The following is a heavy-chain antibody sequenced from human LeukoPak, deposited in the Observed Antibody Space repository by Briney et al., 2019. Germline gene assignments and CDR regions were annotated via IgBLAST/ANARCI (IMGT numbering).Heavy chain of an antibody. CDR1: GFTFSSYS. J-gene: IGHJ4*02. CDR2: ISSSSSYI. D-gene: IGHD3-10*01. Sequence: PGGSLRLSCAASGFTFSSYSMNWVRQAPGKGLEWVSSISSSSSYIYYADSVKGRFTISRDNAKNSLYLQMNSLRAEDTAVYYCARDHRPITMVRGVTNHFDYWGQGTLVTVSS. V-gene: IGHV3-21*01. CDR3: ARDHRPITMVRGVTNHFDY.